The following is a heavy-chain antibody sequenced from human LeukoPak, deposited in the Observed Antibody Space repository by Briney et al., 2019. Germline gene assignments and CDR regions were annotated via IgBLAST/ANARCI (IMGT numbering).Heavy chain of an antibody. D-gene: IGHD3-16*01. CDR2: MNPNSGGS. CDR1: GYTFTNYG. Sequence: ASVKVSCKASGYTFTNYGISWVRQATGQGLEWMGWMNPNSGGSGPAQKFQGRVTMTWNTPISTAYMELSSLTSDDTAVYYCAREVRRGTYDYWGQGTLVTVTP. V-gene: IGHV1-8*02. J-gene: IGHJ4*02. CDR3: AREVRRGTYDY.